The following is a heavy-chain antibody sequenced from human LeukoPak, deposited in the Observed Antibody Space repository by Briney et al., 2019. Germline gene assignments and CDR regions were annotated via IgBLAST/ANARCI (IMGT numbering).Heavy chain of an antibody. CDR1: GFTFSSYG. CDR3: ASSVGAKGAFDI. CDR2: IRYDGSNK. J-gene: IGHJ3*02. Sequence: PGGSLRLSCAASGFTFSSYGMHWVRQAPGKGLEWVAFIRYDGSNKYYADSVKGRFTISRDNSKNSLYLQMNSLRAEDTAVYYCASSVGAKGAFDIWGQGTMVTVSS. D-gene: IGHD1-26*01. V-gene: IGHV3-30*02.